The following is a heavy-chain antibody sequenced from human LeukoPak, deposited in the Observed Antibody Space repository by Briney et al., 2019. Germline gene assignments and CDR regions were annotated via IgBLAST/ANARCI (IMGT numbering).Heavy chain of an antibody. V-gene: IGHV3-33*06. CDR3: AKFLPTHIVVANYYFDY. J-gene: IGHJ4*02. Sequence: GGSLRLSCAASGFTFSSYGMHWVRQAPGKGLEWVAVIWYDGSNKYYADSVKGRFTISRDNSKNTLYLQMNSLRAEDTAVYYCAKFLPTHIVVANYYFDYWGQGTLVTVSS. D-gene: IGHD2-21*01. CDR1: GFTFSSYG. CDR2: IWYDGSNK.